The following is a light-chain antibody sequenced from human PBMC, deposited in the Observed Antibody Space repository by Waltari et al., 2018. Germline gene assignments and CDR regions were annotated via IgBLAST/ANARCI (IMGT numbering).Light chain of an antibody. CDR1: QSPVHSDGNTY. Sequence: DIVLTQSPLFLPVPLGQPASMSCRSSQSPVHSDGNTYWNWFHQRPGRSPRRLIYKISRRESGVPDRFSGSGSGTDFTLKISRVEAEDVGVYYCMQGSHWPRTFGQGTKLEI. CDR2: KIS. J-gene: IGKJ2*01. V-gene: IGKV2-30*02. CDR3: MQGSHWPRT.